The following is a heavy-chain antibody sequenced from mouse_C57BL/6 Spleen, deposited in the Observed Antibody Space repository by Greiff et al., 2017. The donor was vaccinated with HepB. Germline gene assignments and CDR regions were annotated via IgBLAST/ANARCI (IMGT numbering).Heavy chain of an antibody. J-gene: IGHJ1*03. Sequence: QVQLQQSGAELVRPGASVTLSCKASGYTFTDYEMHWVKQTPVHGLEWIGAIDPETGGTAYNQKFKGKAILTADKSSSTAYMELRSLTSEDSAVYHCTRRQITTVVAPDVWGTGTTVTVSS. CDR1: GYTFTDYE. CDR3: TRRQITTVVAPDV. V-gene: IGHV1-15*01. CDR2: IDPETGGT. D-gene: IGHD1-1*01.